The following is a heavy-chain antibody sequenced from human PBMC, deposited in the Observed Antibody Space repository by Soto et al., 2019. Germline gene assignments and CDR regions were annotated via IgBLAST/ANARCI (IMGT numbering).Heavy chain of an antibody. CDR1: GGSISGYY. J-gene: IGHJ6*02. Sequence: SETLSLTCTVSGGSISGYYWSWIRQRPGKRLEWIGYIYYTGSTNYNPSLRSRVTISVDTSKNQFSLKLSSVTAADTAVYFCARDSGSSPSYGMDVWGQGTTVTVSS. D-gene: IGHD6-6*01. CDR2: IYYTGST. CDR3: ARDSGSSPSYGMDV. V-gene: IGHV4-59*12.